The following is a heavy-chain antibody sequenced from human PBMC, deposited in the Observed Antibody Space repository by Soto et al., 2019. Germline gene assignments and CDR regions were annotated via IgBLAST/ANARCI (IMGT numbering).Heavy chain of an antibody. CDR2: ISSSSSYI. Sequence: PGGSLRLSCAASGFTFIIYSMNWVRQAPGKGLEWVSSISSSSSYIYYADSVKGRFTISRDNAKNSLYLQMNTLRAEDTAVYYCARSPGRDGYNNFDYWGQGTLVTVSS. J-gene: IGHJ4*02. D-gene: IGHD1-1*01. CDR3: ARSPGRDGYNNFDY. CDR1: GFTFIIYS. V-gene: IGHV3-21*01.